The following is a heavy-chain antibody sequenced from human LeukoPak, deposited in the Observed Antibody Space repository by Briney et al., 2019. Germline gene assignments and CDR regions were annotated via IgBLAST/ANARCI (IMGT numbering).Heavy chain of an antibody. CDR1: GYTFTGYY. D-gene: IGHD5-12*01. J-gene: IGHJ4*02. Sequence: GASVKVSCKASGYTFTGYYMHWVRQAPGQGLEWMGWINPDNGGTNYAQKFQGRVTMTRDTSISTAYMELSRLRSDDTAVYYCTRDRGYDYFFDYWGQGTLVTVSS. V-gene: IGHV1-2*02. CDR3: TRDRGYDYFFDY. CDR2: INPDNGGT.